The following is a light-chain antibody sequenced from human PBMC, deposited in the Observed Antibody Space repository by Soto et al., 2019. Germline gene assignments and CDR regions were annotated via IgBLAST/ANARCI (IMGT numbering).Light chain of an antibody. CDR3: SSYTSSSTRGVV. CDR1: SSDVGGYNY. J-gene: IGLJ2*01. V-gene: IGLV2-14*01. CDR2: DVS. Sequence: QSALTQPASVSGSPGQSITISCTGTSSDVGGYNYFSWYQQHPGKAPKLMIYDVSNRPSGVSNRFSGSKSGNTASLTISGLQAEDEADYYCSSYTSSSTRGVVFGGWTKLTVL.